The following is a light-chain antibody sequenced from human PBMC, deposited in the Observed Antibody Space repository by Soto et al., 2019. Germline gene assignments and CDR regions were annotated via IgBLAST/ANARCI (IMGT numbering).Light chain of an antibody. Sequence: EIVLTQSPRTLSLSPGERATLSCRASQSVSNSYLAWYQQKPGQAPRLLIYGASRRATGIPDRFSGSGSGTDFTLTISRLEPEDFAVYYCQQYGSSPRTFGQGTKVEIK. V-gene: IGKV3-20*01. CDR3: QQYGSSPRT. CDR1: QSVSNSY. CDR2: GAS. J-gene: IGKJ1*01.